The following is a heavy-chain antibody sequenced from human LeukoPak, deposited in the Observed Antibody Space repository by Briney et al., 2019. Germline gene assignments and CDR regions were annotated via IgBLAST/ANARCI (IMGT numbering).Heavy chain of an antibody. Sequence: SETLSLTCTVSGGSISSGSYYWSWIRQPAGKGLEWIGRIYTSGSINYNPSLKSRVTLSVDTSKNQFSLKLSSVTAADTAVYYCARERYYGSGSYVYYYYMDVWGKGTTVTISS. CDR3: ARERYYGSGSYVYYYYMDV. V-gene: IGHV4-61*02. CDR1: GGSISSGSYY. D-gene: IGHD3-10*01. CDR2: IYTSGSI. J-gene: IGHJ6*03.